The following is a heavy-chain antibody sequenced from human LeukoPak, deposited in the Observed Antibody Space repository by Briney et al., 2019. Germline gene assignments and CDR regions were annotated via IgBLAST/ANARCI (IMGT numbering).Heavy chain of an antibody. J-gene: IGHJ5*02. V-gene: IGHV1-2*02. CDR1: GYTFTGYY. CDR2: TNPNSGGT. Sequence: ASVKVSCKASGYTFTGYYMHWVRQAPGQGLEWMGWTNPNSGGTNYAQKFQGRVTMTRDTSISTAYMELSRLRSDDTAVYYCARDQDSSGRNWFDPWGQGTLVTVSS. CDR3: ARDQDSSGRNWFDP. D-gene: IGHD3-22*01.